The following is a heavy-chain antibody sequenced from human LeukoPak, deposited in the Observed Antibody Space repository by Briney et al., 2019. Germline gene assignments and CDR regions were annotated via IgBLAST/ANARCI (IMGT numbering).Heavy chain of an antibody. V-gene: IGHV1-69*13. Sequence: SVKVSCKAFGGNFNSYTVNWVRQAPGQGLEWMGGILPLFNAADYAQKFRGSVTISADESTSTAYMEVSSLTSEDTAVYYCARQFDWGSPWGQGTLVTVSS. CDR3: ARQFDWGSP. CDR1: GGNFNSYT. D-gene: IGHD3-9*01. J-gene: IGHJ5*02. CDR2: ILPLFNAA.